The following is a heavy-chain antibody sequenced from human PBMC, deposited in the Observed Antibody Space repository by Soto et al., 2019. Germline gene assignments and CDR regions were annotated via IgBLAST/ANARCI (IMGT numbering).Heavy chain of an antibody. D-gene: IGHD2-2*01. J-gene: IGHJ6*03. V-gene: IGHV3-7*01. CDR2: INQDGRET. CDR3: ATYVPNSYMDV. Sequence: DVQLVESGGDLVQPGGSLRLSCAGTGFTFSNYFMTWVRQAPGKGLEWVANINQDGRETNYVDAVKGRFTISRDQAKNSVYLQMNSLRDEDTAVYYCATYVPNSYMDVWGNGTTVTVSS. CDR1: GFTFSNYF.